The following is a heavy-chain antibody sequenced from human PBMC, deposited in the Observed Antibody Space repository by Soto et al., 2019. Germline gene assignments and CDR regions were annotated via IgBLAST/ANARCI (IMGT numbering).Heavy chain of an antibody. CDR2: IDSSDSYT. Sequence: GVSLKISCKGCGYSFTSYCISWVRRMPGKGLEWVGRIDSSDSYTNYSPSFQGHVTISADKSINTAYLQWSSLKSSDTAMYYCARLMGYRCSWPHYYYYAMDVWGQGTTVTVSS. D-gene: IGHD6-13*01. CDR1: GYSFTSYC. J-gene: IGHJ6*02. CDR3: ARLMGYRCSWPHYYYYAMDV. V-gene: IGHV5-10-1*01.